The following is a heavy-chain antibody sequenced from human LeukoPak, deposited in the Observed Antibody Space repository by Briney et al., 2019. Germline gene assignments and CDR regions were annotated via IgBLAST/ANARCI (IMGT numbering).Heavy chain of an antibody. D-gene: IGHD6-19*01. Sequence: PSETLSLTCTVSGGSISSYYWSWIRQPPGKGLEWVGYIYYSGSTNYNPSLQSRVTISVDTSKNQFSLKLSSVTAADTAVYYCARATYSSGWGTSDYWGQGTLVTVSP. J-gene: IGHJ4*02. CDR1: GGSISSYY. CDR2: IYYSGST. CDR3: ARATYSSGWGTSDY. V-gene: IGHV4-59*01.